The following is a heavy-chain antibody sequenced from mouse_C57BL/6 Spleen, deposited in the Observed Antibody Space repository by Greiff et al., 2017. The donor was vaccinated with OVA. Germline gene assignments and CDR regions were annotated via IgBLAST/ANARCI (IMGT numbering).Heavy chain of an antibody. CDR3: ARGGYSNYYAMDY. Sequence: VKLMESGPGLVAPSQSLSITCTVSGFSLTSYAISWVRQPPGKGLEWLGVIWTGGGTNYNSALKSRLSISKDNSKSQVVLKMNSLQTDDTARYYCARGGYSNYYAMDYWGQGTSVTVSS. V-gene: IGHV2-9-1*01. J-gene: IGHJ4*01. D-gene: IGHD2-5*01. CDR2: IWTGGGT. CDR1: GFSLTSYA.